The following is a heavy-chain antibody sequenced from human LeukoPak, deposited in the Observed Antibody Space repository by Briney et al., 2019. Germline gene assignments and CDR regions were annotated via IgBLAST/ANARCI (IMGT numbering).Heavy chain of an antibody. CDR2: IYYSGST. Sequence: SETLSLTCTVSGGSISSYYWSWIRQPPGKGLEWIGYIYYSGSTNYNPSLKSRVTISVDTSKNQFSLKLSSVTAADTAVYYCARDDHGDYDWFDPWGQGTLVTVSS. CDR3: ARDDHGDYDWFDP. D-gene: IGHD4-17*01. V-gene: IGHV4-59*01. J-gene: IGHJ5*02. CDR1: GGSISSYY.